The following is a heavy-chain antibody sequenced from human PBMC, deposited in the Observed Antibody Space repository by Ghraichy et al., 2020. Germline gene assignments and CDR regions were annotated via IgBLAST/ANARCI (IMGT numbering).Heavy chain of an antibody. Sequence: SLRLSCAASGFTFSSYGMHWVRQAPGKGLEWVAVISYDGSNKYYADSVKGRFTISRDNSKNTLYLQMNSLRAEDTAVYYCAKDQRIVGASIDYWGQGTLVTVSS. V-gene: IGHV3-30*18. J-gene: IGHJ4*02. CDR2: ISYDGSNK. CDR1: GFTFSSYG. D-gene: IGHD1-26*01. CDR3: AKDQRIVGASIDY.